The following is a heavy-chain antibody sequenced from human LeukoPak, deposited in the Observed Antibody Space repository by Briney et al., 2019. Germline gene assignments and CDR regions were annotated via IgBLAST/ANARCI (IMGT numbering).Heavy chain of an antibody. CDR2: IYPGDSAT. CDR1: GYSFTSYW. Sequence: GSLKISCKGSGYSFTSYWIGWVRQMPGKGLDWMGIIYPGDSATRYSPSFQGQVTISADKSISTAYLQWSSLKASDTAMYYCARHSSGYYSPFDYWGQGTLVTVSS. V-gene: IGHV5-51*01. J-gene: IGHJ4*02. D-gene: IGHD3-3*01. CDR3: ARHSSGYYSPFDY.